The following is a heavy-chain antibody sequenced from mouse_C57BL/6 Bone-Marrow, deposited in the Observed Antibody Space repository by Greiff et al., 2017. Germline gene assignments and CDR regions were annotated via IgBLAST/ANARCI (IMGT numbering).Heavy chain of an antibody. J-gene: IGHJ1*03. Sequence: VQLQQSGPELVKPGASVKISCKASGYAFSSSWMNWVKQRPGKGLEWIGRIYPGDGDTTYNGKFKGKATLTADKSSSTAYMQLSSLTSEDSAVYFCARDPQGYCDVWGTGTTVTVSS. CDR3: ARDPQGYCDV. V-gene: IGHV1-82*01. CDR1: GYAFSSSW. CDR2: IYPGDGDT.